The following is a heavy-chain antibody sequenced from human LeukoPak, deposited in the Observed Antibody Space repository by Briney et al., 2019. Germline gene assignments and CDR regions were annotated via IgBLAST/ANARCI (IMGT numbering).Heavy chain of an antibody. V-gene: IGHV3-7*01. CDR2: IKQDGSDE. Sequence: GGSLRLSCAASGFTFSNYWMTWVRQAPGKGLEWVANIKQDGSDEYYVDSVKGRFTISRDNAKNSLSLQMNSLRAEDTAVYHCARDRVGYCTSATMGGCSFDYWGQGILVTVSS. D-gene: IGHD2-2*01. CDR3: ARDRVGYCTSATMGGCSFDY. J-gene: IGHJ4*02. CDR1: GFTFSNYW.